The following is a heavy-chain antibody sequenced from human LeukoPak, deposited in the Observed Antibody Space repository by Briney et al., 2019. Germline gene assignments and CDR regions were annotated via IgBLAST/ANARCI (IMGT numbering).Heavy chain of an antibody. CDR1: GFTFSSYS. J-gene: IGHJ6*03. CDR2: ISSSSSTI. V-gene: IGHV3-48*01. CDR3: AREGEVLRYFDWFRGYYYYYYMDV. D-gene: IGHD3-9*01. Sequence: AGGSLRLSCAASGFTFSSYSMNWVRQAPGKGLEWVSYISSSSSTIYYADSVKGRFTISRDNAKNSLYLQMNSLRAEDTAVYYCAREGEVLRYFDWFRGYYYYYYMDVWGKGTTVTVSS.